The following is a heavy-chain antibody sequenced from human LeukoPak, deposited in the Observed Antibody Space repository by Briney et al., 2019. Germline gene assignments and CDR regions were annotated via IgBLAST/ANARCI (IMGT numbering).Heavy chain of an antibody. Sequence: GGSLRLSCAASGFTFSDYYVSWIRQAPGKGLEWVSYISDSGSTIKYADSVKGRFAISRDNAKNSLYLQMNSLRAEDTAVYYCARVLHGDYWGQGTLVTVSS. V-gene: IGHV3-11*04. CDR2: ISDSGSTI. J-gene: IGHJ4*02. CDR3: ARVLHGDY. CDR1: GFTFSDYY.